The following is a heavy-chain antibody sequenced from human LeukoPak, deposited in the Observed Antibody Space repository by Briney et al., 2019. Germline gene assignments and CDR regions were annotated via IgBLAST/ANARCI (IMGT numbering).Heavy chain of an antibody. CDR3: ARDLEGEVGAINY. D-gene: IGHD1-26*01. Sequence: ASVKVSCKASGYTFTGFYMHWVRQAPGQGLEWMGWISAYNGNTNYAQKLQGRVTMTTDTSTSTAYMELRSLRSDDTAVHYCARDLEGEVGAINYWGQGTLVTVSS. V-gene: IGHV1-18*04. J-gene: IGHJ4*02. CDR2: ISAYNGNT. CDR1: GYTFTGFY.